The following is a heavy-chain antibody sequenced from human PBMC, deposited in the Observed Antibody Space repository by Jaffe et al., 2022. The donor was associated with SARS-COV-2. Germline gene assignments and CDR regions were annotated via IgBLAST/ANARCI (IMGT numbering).Heavy chain of an antibody. CDR1: GFTFSDYY. J-gene: IGHJ3*02. V-gene: IGHV3-11*01. Sequence: QVQLVESGGGLVKPGGSLRLSCAASGFTFSDYYMSWIRQAPGKGLEWVSYISSSGSTIYYADSVKGRFTISRDNAKNSLYLQMNSLRAEDTAVYYCARDIPYDSSGYSAEPNAFDIWGQGTMVTVSS. CDR3: ARDIPYDSSGYSAEPNAFDI. CDR2: ISSSGSTI. D-gene: IGHD3-22*01.